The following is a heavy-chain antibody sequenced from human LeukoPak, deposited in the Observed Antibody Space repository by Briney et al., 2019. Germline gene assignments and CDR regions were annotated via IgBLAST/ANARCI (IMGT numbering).Heavy chain of an antibody. Sequence: SETLSLTCAVYGGSFSGYYWSWIRQPPGKGLEWIGEINHSGSTNYNPSLKSRVTISVDTSKNQFSLKLSSVTAADTAVYYCARSRGDQGVGAFDIWGQGTMVTVSS. CDR1: GGSFSGYY. D-gene: IGHD3-10*01. V-gene: IGHV4-34*01. CDR2: INHSGST. J-gene: IGHJ3*02. CDR3: ARSRGDQGVGAFDI.